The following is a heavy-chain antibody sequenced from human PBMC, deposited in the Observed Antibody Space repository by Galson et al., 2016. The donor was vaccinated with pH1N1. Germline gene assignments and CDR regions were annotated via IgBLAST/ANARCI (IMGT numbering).Heavy chain of an antibody. Sequence: QSGAEVKKSGESLKISCKGSGYSFTNYWIGWVRQMPGKGLEWMGIIYPSDSDTRYSPSFQGQVTISADKSISTAYLQWSSLKASDTAIYYCARGSGSPDSYYYYGMDVWGQGTTVTVSS. CDR2: IYPSDSDT. J-gene: IGHJ6*02. D-gene: IGHD3-10*01. V-gene: IGHV5-51*01. CDR1: GYSFTNYW. CDR3: ARGSGSPDSYYYYGMDV.